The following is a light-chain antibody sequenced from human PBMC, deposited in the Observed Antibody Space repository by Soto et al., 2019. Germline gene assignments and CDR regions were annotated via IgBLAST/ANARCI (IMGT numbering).Light chain of an antibody. Sequence: QSALTQPASVSGSPGQSITISCTGTSSDVGAYNYVSWYQQHPGKAPKLMISEVSNRPSGVSDRFSGSKSGNTASLTISGLQAEDDADYYCSSYTTTYTRVFGSGTKVTVL. V-gene: IGLV2-14*01. CDR2: EVS. CDR1: SSDVGAYNY. CDR3: SSYTTTYTRV. J-gene: IGLJ1*01.